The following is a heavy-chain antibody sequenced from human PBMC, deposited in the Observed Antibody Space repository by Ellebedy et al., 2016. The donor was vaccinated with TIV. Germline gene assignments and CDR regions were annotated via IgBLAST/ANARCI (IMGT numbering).Heavy chain of an antibody. CDR2: MKPDGSEI. CDR3: ARDRGPNTLDY. V-gene: IGHV3-7*01. J-gene: IGHJ4*02. Sequence: GGSLRLXCVVSGFSFSNYWVAWVRQAPGKGLEWVANMKPDGSEIYYVDSVKGRFTISRDNAKNSLFLQMNSLGAEDTAVYYCARDRGPNTLDYWGQGTLVTVSS. CDR1: GFSFSNYW.